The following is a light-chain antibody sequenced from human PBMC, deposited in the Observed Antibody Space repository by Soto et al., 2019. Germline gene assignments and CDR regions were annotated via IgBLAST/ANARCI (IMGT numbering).Light chain of an antibody. CDR1: SSDVGGNNY. V-gene: IGLV2-8*01. CDR3: SSYAGSNNVI. Sequence: QSALTQPPSASGSPGQSVAISCTGTSSDVGGNNYVSWYQQHPGKAPKLMVYEVTKRHSGVPDRFSGSKSGNTASLTVSGLQAEDEADYYCSSYAGSNNVIFGGGTKVTVL. J-gene: IGLJ2*01. CDR2: EVT.